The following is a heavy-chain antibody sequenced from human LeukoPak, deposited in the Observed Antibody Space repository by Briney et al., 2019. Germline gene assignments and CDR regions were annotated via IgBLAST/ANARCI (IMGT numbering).Heavy chain of an antibody. J-gene: IGHJ4*02. CDR3: ARVAMIVVASSFDY. CDR2: IYYSGST. V-gene: IGHV4-59*08. Sequence: SETLSLTCTVSGGSISSYYWSWIRQPPGKGLEWIGYIYYSGSTNYNPSLKSRVTISVDTSKNQFSLKLSSVTAADTAVYYCARVAMIVVASSFDYWGQGTLVTVSS. CDR1: GGSISSYY. D-gene: IGHD3-22*01.